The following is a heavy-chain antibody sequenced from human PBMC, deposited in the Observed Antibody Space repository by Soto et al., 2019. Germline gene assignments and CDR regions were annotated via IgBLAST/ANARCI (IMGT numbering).Heavy chain of an antibody. CDR1: GYTFTGYY. V-gene: IGHV1-2*02. J-gene: IGHJ6*02. CDR2: INPYTGGT. Sequence: QVQLVQSGSEVKEPGASVKVSCKASGYTFTGYYVLWVRQAPGQGPECMGWINPYTGGTNYAQKFQGRVTMTRDTSISTAYMEVSKLISDNTAVYYCATQFHNCVGDCYRGTYFGMDVWVQGTTVTVAS. CDR3: ATQFHNCVGDCYRGTYFGMDV. D-gene: IGHD2-21*02.